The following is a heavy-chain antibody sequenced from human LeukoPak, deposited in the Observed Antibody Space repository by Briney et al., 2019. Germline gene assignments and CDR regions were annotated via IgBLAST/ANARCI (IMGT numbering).Heavy chain of an antibody. CDR3: AHNYFAEYFQH. D-gene: IGHD5-24*01. V-gene: IGHV4-39*07. CDR1: GGSISSSSYY. CDR2: IYYSGST. J-gene: IGHJ1*01. Sequence: SETLSLTCTASGGSISSSSYYWGWIRQPPWKGLEWIGSIYYSGSTYYNPSLKSRVTISVDTSKNQFSLKLSSVTAADTAVYYCAHNYFAEYFQHWGQGTLVTVSS.